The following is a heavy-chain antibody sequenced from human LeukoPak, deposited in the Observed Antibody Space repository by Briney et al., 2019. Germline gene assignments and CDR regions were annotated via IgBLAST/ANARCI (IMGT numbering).Heavy chain of an antibody. CDR3: ARDYYDSSAHNWFDP. D-gene: IGHD3-22*01. CDR2: INHSGST. V-gene: IGHV4-34*01. CDR1: GGSFSGYY. Sequence: SETLSLTCAVYGGSFSGYYWSWIRQPPGKGLEWIGEINHSGSTNYNPSLKSRVTISVDTSKNQFSLKLSSVTAADTAVYYCARDYYDSSAHNWFDPWGQGTLVTVSS. J-gene: IGHJ5*02.